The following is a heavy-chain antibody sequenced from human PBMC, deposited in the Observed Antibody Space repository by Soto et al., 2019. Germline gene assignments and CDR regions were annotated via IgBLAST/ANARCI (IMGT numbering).Heavy chain of an antibody. J-gene: IGHJ5*02. CDR3: AKDQYGYYANWFDP. CDR2: ISYDGSNK. CDR1: GFTFSSYG. Sequence: QVQLVESGGGVVQPGRSLRLSCAASGFTFSSYGMHWVRQAPGKGLEWVAVISYDGSNKYYAESVQGRFTISRDNSKNTLYLQMNSLRAEDTAVYYCAKDQYGYYANWFDPWGQGTLVTVSS. V-gene: IGHV3-30*18. D-gene: IGHD4-17*01.